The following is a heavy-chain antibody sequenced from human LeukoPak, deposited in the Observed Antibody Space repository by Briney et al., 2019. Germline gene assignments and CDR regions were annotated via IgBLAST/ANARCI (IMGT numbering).Heavy chain of an antibody. J-gene: IGHJ6*02. CDR3: AVPRDIVVVVAATSYYGMDV. CDR1: GFTFSSYW. D-gene: IGHD2-15*01. CDR2: IKQDGSEK. Sequence: GGSLRLSCAASGFTFSSYWMSWVRQAPGKGLEWVANIKQDGSEKYYVDSVKGRFTISRDNAKSSLYLQLNSLRAEDTAVYYCAVPRDIVVVVAATSYYGMDVWGQGTTVTVSS. V-gene: IGHV3-7*01.